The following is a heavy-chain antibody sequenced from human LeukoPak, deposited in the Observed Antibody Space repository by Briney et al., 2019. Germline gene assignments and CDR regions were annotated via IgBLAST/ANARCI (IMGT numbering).Heavy chain of an antibody. CDR2: ISYDGSNE. V-gene: IGHV3-30*18. J-gene: IGHJ4*02. CDR1: GFTFSSYG. D-gene: IGHD3-9*01. Sequence: PGRSLRLSCAASGFTFSSYGMHWVRQAPGKGLEWVAVISYDGSNEYYADSVKGRFTISRDNSKNTLYLQMNSLRAEDTAVYYCAKDGTYYDILTGGYFDYWGQGTLVTVSS. CDR3: AKDGTYYDILTGGYFDY.